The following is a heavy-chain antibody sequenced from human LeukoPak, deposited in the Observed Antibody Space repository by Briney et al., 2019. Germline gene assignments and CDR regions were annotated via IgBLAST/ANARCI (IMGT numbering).Heavy chain of an antibody. CDR1: GFTLSSNY. CDR2: IYSGGST. CDR3: ARGRRDFDY. J-gene: IGHJ4*02. V-gene: IGHV3-53*01. Sequence: PGGSLRLSCAASGFTLSSNYMSWVRQAPGKGLDWVSVIYSGGSTYYADSVKGRFTISRDNSKNTLYLQMNSLRAEDTAVYYCARGRRDFDYWGQGTLVTVSS.